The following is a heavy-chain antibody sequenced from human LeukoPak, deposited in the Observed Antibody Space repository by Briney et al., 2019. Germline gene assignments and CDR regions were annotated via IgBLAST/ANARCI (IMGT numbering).Heavy chain of an antibody. Sequence: PSETLSLTCTVSGGSVSSGSYYWSWIRQPPGKGLEWIGYIYYSGSTNYNPSLKSRVTISVDTSKNQFSLKLSSVTAADTAVYYCARVESYCYGMDVWGQGTTVTVSS. J-gene: IGHJ6*02. CDR1: GGSVSSGSYY. CDR3: ARVESYCYGMDV. V-gene: IGHV4-61*01. CDR2: IYYSGST.